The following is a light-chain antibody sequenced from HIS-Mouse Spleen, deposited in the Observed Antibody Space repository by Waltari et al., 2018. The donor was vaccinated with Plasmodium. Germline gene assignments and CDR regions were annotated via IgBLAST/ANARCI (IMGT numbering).Light chain of an antibody. Sequence: EIVLTQSPATLSLSPGERATLSCRASQSVSSYLAWYQQKPGQAPRLRIYDASNRATGIPARVSGSGSGTDFTLTISSLEPEDFAVYYCQQRSNWPRVLTFGGGTKVEIK. J-gene: IGKJ4*01. CDR3: QQRSNWPRVLT. V-gene: IGKV3-11*01. CDR1: QSVSSY. CDR2: DAS.